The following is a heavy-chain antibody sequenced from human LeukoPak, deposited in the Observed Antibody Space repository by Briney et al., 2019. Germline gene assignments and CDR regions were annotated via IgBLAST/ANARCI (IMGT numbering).Heavy chain of an antibody. D-gene: IGHD4-17*01. CDR3: AKDPNGDYIGAFDF. Sequence: GGSLRLSCAASAFSFSKLALIWVRQAPGKGLEWVSAITANGGYTLYADAVKGRFTVSRDNSKNTLYLQINSLRPEDTAMYYCAKDPNGDYIGAFDFWGQGTMVTVSS. V-gene: IGHV3-23*01. CDR2: ITANGGYT. CDR1: AFSFSKLA. J-gene: IGHJ3*01.